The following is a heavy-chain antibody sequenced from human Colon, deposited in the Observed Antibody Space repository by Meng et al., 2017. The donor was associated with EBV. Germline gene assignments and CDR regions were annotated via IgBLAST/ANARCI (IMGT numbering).Heavy chain of an antibody. D-gene: IGHD3-10*01. V-gene: IGHV4-39*07. J-gene: IGHJ5*02. CDR1: GGSITTSSYY. CDR3: VRDTRRGGGWFDP. Sequence: HLQLQESGPGLVKPSETLSLTCSVSGGSITTSSYYWGWIRQPPGDGLEWIASISYTGETFYNPSLRSRVTISVDTSRNQFSLKLTSVSAADTAVYYCVRDTRRGGGWFDPWGQGTLVTVSS. CDR2: ISYTGET.